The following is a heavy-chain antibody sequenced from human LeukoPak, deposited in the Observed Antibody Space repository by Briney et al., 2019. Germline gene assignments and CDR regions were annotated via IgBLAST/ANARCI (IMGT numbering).Heavy chain of an antibody. D-gene: IGHD1-14*01. CDR3: ARANPADFNL. CDR1: GFTVSFYA. J-gene: IGHJ2*01. Sequence: GGSLRLSCAASGFTVSFYAMSWVRQAPGKGLEWVSVIAGGGSSTYYADSVKGRFTISRDNSKNTLYLQMNSLRDDDTAVYYCARANPADFNLWGRGTLVTVSS. CDR2: IAGGGSST. V-gene: IGHV3-23*01.